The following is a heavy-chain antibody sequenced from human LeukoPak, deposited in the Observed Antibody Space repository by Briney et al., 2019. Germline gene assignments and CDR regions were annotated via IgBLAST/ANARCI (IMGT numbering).Heavy chain of an antibody. CDR1: GFTFTNYN. V-gene: IGHV3-48*01. D-gene: IGHD4-17*01. Sequence: GGSLRLSCAASGFTFTNYNMNWVRQAPGKGLEWISYISGGSGTIYYADSVRGRFTVSRDNTKDSLWLQMDSLRVEDTAVYFCARLYGDWFDPWGPGTLVTVSS. CDR2: ISGGSGTI. CDR3: ARLYGDWFDP. J-gene: IGHJ5*02.